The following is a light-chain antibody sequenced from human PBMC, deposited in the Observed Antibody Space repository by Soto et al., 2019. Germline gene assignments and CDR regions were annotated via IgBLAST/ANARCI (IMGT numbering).Light chain of an antibody. CDR1: SSDVGGYNY. J-gene: IGLJ1*01. V-gene: IGLV2-11*01. CDR3: CSYAGSYTWV. CDR2: DVS. Sequence: QSALTQPRSVSGSPGQSVTISCTGTSSDVGGYNYVSWYRQHPGKAPKLMIYDVSKRPSGVPDRCSGSKSGNTASLTISGLQAEDEADYYCCSYAGSYTWVFVTGTKVTVL.